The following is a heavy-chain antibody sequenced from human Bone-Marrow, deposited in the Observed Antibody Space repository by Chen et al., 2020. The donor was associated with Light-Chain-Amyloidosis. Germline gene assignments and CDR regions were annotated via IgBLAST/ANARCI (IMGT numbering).Heavy chain of an antibody. Sequence: EVQLEQSGPEVNKPGESLKVSCKGSGCTFPNYWIGRGRQRPGKGLEWMGVIYPDASEARYSPSFEGQVTISADKSITTAYLQWRSLKASDTAMYYCARRRDGYNFDYWGQGTLVTVSS. CDR3: ARRRDGYNFDY. CDR2: IYPDASEA. CDR1: GCTFPNYW. D-gene: IGHD5-12*01. J-gene: IGHJ4*02. V-gene: IGHV5-51*01.